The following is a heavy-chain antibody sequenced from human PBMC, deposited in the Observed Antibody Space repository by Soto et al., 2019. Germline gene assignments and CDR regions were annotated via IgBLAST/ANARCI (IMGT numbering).Heavy chain of an antibody. Sequence: QVQLVQSGAEVKKPGSSVKVSCKASGGTFSSYIITWVRQAPGQGLEWMGRIIPILGTVNYAQKFQGRVTITADTATSTASMSLSSLRSEDTAVYYGATGGGGNWFDPWGQGTLVTVSS. J-gene: IGHJ5*02. D-gene: IGHD3-10*01. V-gene: IGHV1-69*08. CDR2: IIPILGTV. CDR3: ATGGGGNWFDP. CDR1: GGTFSSYI.